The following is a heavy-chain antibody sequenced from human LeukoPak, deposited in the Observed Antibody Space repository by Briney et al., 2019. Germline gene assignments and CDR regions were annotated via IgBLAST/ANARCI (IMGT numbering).Heavy chain of an antibody. CDR2: INPSGGST. J-gene: IGHJ5*02. CDR1: GYTFISYY. Sequence: ASVKVSCKASGYTFISYYMHWVRQAPGQGLEWMGIINPSGGSTSYAQKFQGRVTMTRDMSTSTVYMELSSLRSEDTAVYYCASQNPYYYGSGSYYWFDPWGQGTLVTVSS. D-gene: IGHD3-10*01. CDR3: ASQNPYYYGSGSYYWFDP. V-gene: IGHV1-46*01.